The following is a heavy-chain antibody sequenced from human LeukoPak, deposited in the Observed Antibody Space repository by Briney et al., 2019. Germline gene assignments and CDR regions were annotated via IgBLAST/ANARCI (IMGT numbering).Heavy chain of an antibody. J-gene: IGHJ1*01. CDR2: INGGNGNA. CDR1: GYTFSSYA. CDR3: ARVPLHDSSGHYYPH. V-gene: IGHV1-3*01. D-gene: IGHD3-22*01. Sequence: GASVKVSCKASGYTFSSYAMHWVRRAPGQRLEWMGWINGGNGNAKYSQNFQGRVTIIRDTSASTAYMELSSLRSEDTAVYYCARVPLHDSSGHYYPHWGQGTLSPSPQ.